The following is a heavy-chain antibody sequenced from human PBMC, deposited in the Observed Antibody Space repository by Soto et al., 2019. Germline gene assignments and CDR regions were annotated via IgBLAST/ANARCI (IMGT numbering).Heavy chain of an antibody. CDR3: ARGDRGSSGSPASYYYSGGDV. V-gene: IGHV3-23*01. CDR1: GFTLSSYA. D-gene: IGHD2-15*01. Sequence: DVQLLESGGQLVQPGGSLRLSCSASGFTLSSYAMSWVRQAPGKGLEWVSSISAGGDMTYNSDSVKGRFTISRDNSNNALFLQMHNLRIEDTALYYCARGDRGSSGSPASYYYSGGDVWGQGATVTVS. J-gene: IGHJ6*02. CDR2: ISAGGDMT.